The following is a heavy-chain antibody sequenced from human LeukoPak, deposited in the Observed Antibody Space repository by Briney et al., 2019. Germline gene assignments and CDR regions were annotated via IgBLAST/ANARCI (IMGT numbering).Heavy chain of an antibody. CDR3: AELGITMIGGV. CDR2: IGTSTSYI. J-gene: IGHJ6*04. V-gene: IGHV3-21*01. CDR1: GFTFSTYI. D-gene: IGHD3-10*02. Sequence: PGGSLRLSCAASGFTFSTYIMNWVRQTPGKGLEWVSSIGTSTSYIYYADSVKGRFTISRDNAKNSLYLQMNCLRAEDTAVYYCAELGITMIGGVWGKGTTVTISS.